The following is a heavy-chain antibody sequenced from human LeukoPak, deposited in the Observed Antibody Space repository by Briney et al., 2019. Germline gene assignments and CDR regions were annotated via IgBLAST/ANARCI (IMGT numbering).Heavy chain of an antibody. CDR2: INPNSGGT. CDR3: ASGRYFDWLLDY. CDR1: GYTFTGYY. J-gene: IGHJ4*02. V-gene: IGHV1-2*06. Sequence: ASVKVSCKASGYTFTGYYMHWVRQAPGQGLEWMGRINPNSGGTNYAQKVQGKVTMTRDTSISTAYMELSRLGSYDTAVYYCASGRYFDWLLDYWGQGTLVTVSS. D-gene: IGHD3-9*01.